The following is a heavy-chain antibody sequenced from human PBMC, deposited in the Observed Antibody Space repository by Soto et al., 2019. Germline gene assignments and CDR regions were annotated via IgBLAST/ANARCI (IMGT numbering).Heavy chain of an antibody. D-gene: IGHD3-22*01. CDR3: ASNRPGGLYYYYDSSGYYRTYTANWFDP. V-gene: IGHV5-10-1*01. Sequence: GESLKISFKGSGYSFTSYWISWVRQMPGKGLEWMGRIDPSDSYTNYSPSFQGHVTISADKSISTAYLQWSSLKASDTAVYYCASNRPGGLYYYYDSSGYYRTYTANWFDPWGQGTLVTVSS. CDR1: GYSFTSYW. J-gene: IGHJ5*02. CDR2: IDPSDSYT.